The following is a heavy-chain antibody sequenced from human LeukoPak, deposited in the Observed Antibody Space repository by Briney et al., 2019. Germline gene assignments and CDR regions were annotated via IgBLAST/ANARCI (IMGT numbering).Heavy chain of an antibody. J-gene: IGHJ4*02. V-gene: IGHV1-46*01. Sequence: ASVKVSCKASGYTFTSYYMHWVRQAPGQGLEWMGIINPSGGSTSYAQKFQGRVTMTRDTSTSTVYMELSSLRSEDTAVYYCAREGYYDSSGHYSRYYFDYWGQGTLVTVSS. D-gene: IGHD3-22*01. CDR3: AREGYYDSSGHYSRYYFDY. CDR1: GYTFTSYY. CDR2: INPSGGST.